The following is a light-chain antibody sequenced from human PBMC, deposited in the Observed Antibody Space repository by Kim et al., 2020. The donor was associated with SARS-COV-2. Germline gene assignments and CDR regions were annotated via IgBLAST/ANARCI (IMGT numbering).Light chain of an antibody. V-gene: IGLV3-1*01. CDR1: KLGDRY. J-gene: IGLJ3*02. CDR3: QAWDNSAFWV. CDR2: QDT. Sequence: VSPGQTAIITCSGDKLGDRYVCWYQQKPGQSPVVVISQDTKRPSGIPERFSGSNSGNTATLTISETQAMDEADYDCQAWDNSAFWVFGGGTQLTVL.